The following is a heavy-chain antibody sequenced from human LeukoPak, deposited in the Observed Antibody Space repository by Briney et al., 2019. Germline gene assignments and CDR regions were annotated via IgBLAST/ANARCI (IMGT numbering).Heavy chain of an antibody. CDR2: MNPNSGNT. CDR1: GYTFTSYD. J-gene: IGHJ5*02. V-gene: IGHV1-8*01. CDR3: ARFRGGKPRRSYVFDP. Sequence: ASVKVSCKASGYTFTSYDINWVRQATGQGLEWMGWMNPNSGNTGYAQKFQGRVTMTRNTSISTAYMELSSLRSEDTAVYYCARFRGGKPRRSYVFDPWGQGTLVTVSS. D-gene: IGHD1-26*01.